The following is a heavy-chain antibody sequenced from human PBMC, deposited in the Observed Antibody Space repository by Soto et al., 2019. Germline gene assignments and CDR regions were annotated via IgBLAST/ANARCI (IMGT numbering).Heavy chain of an antibody. CDR2: IYYSGST. Sequence: QLQLQESGPGLVKPSETLSLTCTVSGGSISSSSYYWGWIRQPPGKGLEWIGSIYYSGSTYYNPSLKSRVTIYGDTSKNQCSLKLSSVTAADTAVYYCARPGYGDYGTEYFQHWGQGTLVTVSS. CDR1: GGSISSSSYY. J-gene: IGHJ1*01. CDR3: ARPGYGDYGTEYFQH. V-gene: IGHV4-39*01. D-gene: IGHD4-17*01.